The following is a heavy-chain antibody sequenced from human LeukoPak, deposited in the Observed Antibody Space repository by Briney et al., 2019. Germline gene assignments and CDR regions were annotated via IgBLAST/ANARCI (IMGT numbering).Heavy chain of an antibody. CDR1: GFTFSSYA. CDR3: AKHLRVRGVFYYYYGMDV. CDR2: ISGSGGST. V-gene: IGHV3-23*01. Sequence: PGGSLRLSCAASGFTFSSYAMSWVRQAPGKGLEWVSAISGSGGSTYYADSVKGRFTISRDNSKNTLYLQMNSLRAEDTAVYYCAKHLRVRGVFYYYYGMDVWGQGTTVTVSS. J-gene: IGHJ6*02. D-gene: IGHD3-10*01.